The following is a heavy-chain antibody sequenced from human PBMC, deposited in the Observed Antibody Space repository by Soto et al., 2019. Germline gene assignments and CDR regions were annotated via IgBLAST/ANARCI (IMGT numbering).Heavy chain of an antibody. D-gene: IGHD2-21*01. J-gene: IGHJ4*02. CDR3: AKDSVFEYRCGQHGFDS. V-gene: IGHV3-30*18. Sequence: QEQLVESGGGVVQPGTSLRLSCGASGFSFSSYGMHWVRQAPGKGLEWVAFITYDGSDTYYVDSVKGRFTLSRHNSKNTLYLQMTSLKSEDTSICYCAKDSVFEYRCGQHGFDSCGQGTLVTVAS. CDR1: GFSFSSYG. CDR2: ITYDGSDT.